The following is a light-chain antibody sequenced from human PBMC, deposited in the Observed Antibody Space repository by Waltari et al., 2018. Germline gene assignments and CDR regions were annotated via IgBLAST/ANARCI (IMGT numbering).Light chain of an antibody. V-gene: IGKV4-1*01. Sequence: DIVMTQSPDSLTVSLGERATVNCKSSQTLLNRTNNKNYLAWYQQKQGQPPKLLISWASTRESGVPDRFSGSGSGTNFTLTISSLQAADVAVYYGPQYDTSPLSFGGGAKVEV. J-gene: IGKJ4*01. CDR1: QTLLNRTNNKNY. CDR2: WAS. CDR3: PQYDTSPLS.